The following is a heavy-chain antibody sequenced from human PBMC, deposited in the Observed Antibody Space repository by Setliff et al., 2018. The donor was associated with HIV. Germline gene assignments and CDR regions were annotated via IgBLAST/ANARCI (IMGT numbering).Heavy chain of an antibody. CDR3: AKGGKGYSGRYYFDY. CDR2: ISGSGGST. CDR1: GFTFSSYA. J-gene: IGHJ4*02. V-gene: IGHV3-23*01. Sequence: PGGSLRLSCAASGFTFSSYAMRWVRQAPGKELEWVSAISGSGGSTYYADSVKGRFTISRDNSKNTLDLRMDSLRPEDTAVYYCAKGGKGYSGRYYFDYWGQGTQVTVSS. D-gene: IGHD1-26*01.